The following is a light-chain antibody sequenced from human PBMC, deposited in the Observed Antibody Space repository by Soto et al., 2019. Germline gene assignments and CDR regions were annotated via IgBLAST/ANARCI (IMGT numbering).Light chain of an antibody. V-gene: IGKV1-8*01. J-gene: IGKJ1*01. Sequence: AIRITQSPSSFSASTGDRVTITCRASQGISSYLAWYQQKPGKAPKLLIYAASTLQSGVPSRFSGSGSGTDFALTISRLEPEDFAVYHCQQYGSSPFWTFGQGTKVDIK. CDR3: QQYGSSPFWT. CDR2: AAS. CDR1: QGISSY.